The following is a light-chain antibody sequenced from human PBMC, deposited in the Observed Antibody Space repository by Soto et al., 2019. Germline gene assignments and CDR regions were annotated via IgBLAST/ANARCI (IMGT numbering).Light chain of an antibody. CDR2: AAS. CDR3: QQHSHWPPWT. Sequence: EVVLTQSPATLSLSPGERATLSCSASQTVRAFLDWYQQKPGQAPRLLIYAASNRATGIPDRFSGSGSGTDFTLTIISLEPDDFAVYYYQQHSHWPPWTFGQGTRVDIQ. CDR1: QTVRAF. J-gene: IGKJ1*01. V-gene: IGKV3-11*01.